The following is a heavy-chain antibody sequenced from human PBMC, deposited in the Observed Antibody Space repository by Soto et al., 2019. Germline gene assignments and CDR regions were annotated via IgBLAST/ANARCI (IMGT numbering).Heavy chain of an antibody. CDR1: GYTFTSYA. J-gene: IGHJ6*02. Sequence: ASVKVSCKASGYTFTSYAMHWVRQAPGQRLEWMGWINAGNGNTKYSQKFQGRVTITRDTSASTAYMELSSLRSEDTAVYYCARLGYCSGGSCYPLDYYYGMDVWGQGTTVTVSS. CDR2: INAGNGNT. V-gene: IGHV1-3*01. D-gene: IGHD2-15*01. CDR3: ARLGYCSGGSCYPLDYYYGMDV.